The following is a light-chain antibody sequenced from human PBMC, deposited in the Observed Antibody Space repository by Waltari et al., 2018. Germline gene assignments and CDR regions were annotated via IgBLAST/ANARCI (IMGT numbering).Light chain of an antibody. CDR3: QHYDKWLRYS. CDR1: QSISTN. V-gene: IGKV3-15*01. J-gene: IGKJ2*01. Sequence: IVMTQSPPTLSVSPGERATLSCRASQSISTNLAWFQEKPGQAPRLPIYGASTRATGVPARFSGSGSGTYFTLVISSLRSEDFAVYYCQHYDKWLRYSFGQGTKVEIK. CDR2: GAS.